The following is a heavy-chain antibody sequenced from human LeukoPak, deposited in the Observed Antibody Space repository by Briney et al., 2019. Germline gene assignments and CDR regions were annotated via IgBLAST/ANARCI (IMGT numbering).Heavy chain of an antibody. J-gene: IGHJ4*02. V-gene: IGHV3-7*01. CDR1: GFTFSSYW. CDR2: IKQDGSKK. CDR3: ARSLTTLTYEGY. D-gene: IGHD1-1*01. Sequence: GGSLRLSCAASGFTFSSYWMSWVRQAPGKGLEWVANIKQDGSKKSYVDSVKGRFTISRDNAKNSLYLQMNSLRAEDTAIYYCARSLTTLTYEGYWGQGTLVTVSS.